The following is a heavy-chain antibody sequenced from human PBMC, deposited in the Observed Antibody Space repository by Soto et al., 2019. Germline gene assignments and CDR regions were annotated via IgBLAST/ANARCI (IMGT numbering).Heavy chain of an antibody. CDR3: AKERNGYSSGWFDIDY. D-gene: IGHD6-19*01. CDR1: GFTFSSYG. Sequence: PGGSLRLSCAASGFTFSSYGMHWVRQAPGKGQEWVEVISYDGSNKYYADSAKGRFTISRDNSKNTLYLQMTGLRAEDTAVYYCAKERNGYSSGWFDIDYWGQGTLVTVSS. CDR2: ISYDGSNK. V-gene: IGHV3-30*18. J-gene: IGHJ4*02.